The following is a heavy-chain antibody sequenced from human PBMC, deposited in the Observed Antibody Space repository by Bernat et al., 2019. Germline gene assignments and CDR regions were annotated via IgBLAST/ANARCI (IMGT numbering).Heavy chain of an antibody. Sequence: VQLVESGGGVVQPGRSLRLSCVASGFTFSDYSLHWVRQAPGKGLEGVAVVSYDGRNKYYADSVQARFIISRDDSENTLYLQMDSLKSEDTAVYYCVRDGEALYCYHGMDVWGQGTTVTVSS. CDR3: VRDGEALYCYHGMDV. V-gene: IGHV3-30*04. CDR1: GFTFSDYS. CDR2: VSYDGRNK. J-gene: IGHJ6*02. D-gene: IGHD3-10*01.